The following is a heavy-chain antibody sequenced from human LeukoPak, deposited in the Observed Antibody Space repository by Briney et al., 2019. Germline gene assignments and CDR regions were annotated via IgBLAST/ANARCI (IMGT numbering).Heavy chain of an antibody. D-gene: IGHD1-14*01. CDR3: AREITWHMDV. CDR2: IYYSGSS. V-gene: IGHV4-39*07. CDR1: GGSISSSSYY. J-gene: IGHJ6*03. Sequence: SETLSLTCTVSGGSISSSSYYWGWIRQPPGEGLEWIGGIYYSGSSYYNPSLKSRVTISVDTSKNQLSLKLSSVTAADTAVYYCAREITWHMDVWGKGTTVTVSS.